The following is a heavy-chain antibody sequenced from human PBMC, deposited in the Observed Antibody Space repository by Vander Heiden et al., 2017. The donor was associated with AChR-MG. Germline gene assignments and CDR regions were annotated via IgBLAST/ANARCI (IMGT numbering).Heavy chain of an antibody. Sequence: ELQLLESGGGLVQPGGSLRLSCAASAFTFSTYDMNWVRQPPGKGLEWVSAIDSSGDVTYYTDSEKGRITISRENTKDTLYLQMTGLGAEDTALYYGAKERVRVTSYFDDWGQGILVTVSS. J-gene: IGHJ4*02. V-gene: IGHV3-23*01. D-gene: IGHD2-2*01. CDR3: AKERVRVTSYFDD. CDR2: IDSSGDVT. CDR1: AFTFSTYD.